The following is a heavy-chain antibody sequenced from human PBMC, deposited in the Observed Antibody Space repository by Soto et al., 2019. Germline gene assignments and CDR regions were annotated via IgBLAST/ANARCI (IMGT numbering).Heavy chain of an antibody. CDR3: AKDGEDIVVVVAATIGWFDP. CDR1: GFTFSSYA. J-gene: IGHJ5*02. Sequence: ESGGGLVQPGGSLRLSCAASGFTFSSYAMSWVRQAPGKGLEWVSAISGSGGSTYYADSVKGRFTISRDNSKNTLYLQMNSLRAEDTAVYYCAKDGEDIVVVVAATIGWFDPWGQGTLVTVSS. V-gene: IGHV3-23*01. D-gene: IGHD2-15*01. CDR2: ISGSGGST.